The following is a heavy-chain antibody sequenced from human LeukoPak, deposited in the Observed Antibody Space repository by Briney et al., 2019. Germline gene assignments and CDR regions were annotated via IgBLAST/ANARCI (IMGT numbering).Heavy chain of an antibody. D-gene: IGHD3-3*01. Sequence: ASVKVSCKASGYTFTSYGISWVRQAPGQGLEWMGWISAYNGNTNYAQKFQGRVTMTRDTSISTAYMELSRLRSDDTAVYYCARSPFGVDNPDYWGQGTLVTVSS. CDR3: ARSPFGVDNPDY. V-gene: IGHV1-18*01. J-gene: IGHJ4*02. CDR2: ISAYNGNT. CDR1: GYTFTSYG.